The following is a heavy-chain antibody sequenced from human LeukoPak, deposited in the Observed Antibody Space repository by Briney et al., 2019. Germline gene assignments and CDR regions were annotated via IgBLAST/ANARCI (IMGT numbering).Heavy chain of an antibody. CDR2: IWYDGGNK. D-gene: IGHD3-22*01. CDR3: ARGSYYDSSGHPAGGYFVY. V-gene: IGHV3-33*01. Sequence: GGSLRLSCAASGFTFSSYGMHWVRQAPGKGLEWVALIWYDGGNKYYADSVRGRFPISRDNSINTLYLEMNSLRAEDTAVYFCARGSYYDSSGHPAGGYFVYWGQGTLVAVSS. CDR1: GFTFSSYG. J-gene: IGHJ4*02.